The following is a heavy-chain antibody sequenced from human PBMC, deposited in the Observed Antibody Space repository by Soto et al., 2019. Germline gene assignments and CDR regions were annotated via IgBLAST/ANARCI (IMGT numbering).Heavy chain of an antibody. Sequence: GGSISSYYWSWIRQPPGKGLEWIGYIHYSGSTKYNPSLKSRVTISVDTSKNQFSLKLSSVTAADTAVYYCARDRGGVASNWFDPWGQGTLVTVSS. CDR3: ARDRGGVASNWFDP. V-gene: IGHV4-59*01. D-gene: IGHD3-10*01. J-gene: IGHJ5*02. CDR2: IHYSGST. CDR1: GGSISSYY.